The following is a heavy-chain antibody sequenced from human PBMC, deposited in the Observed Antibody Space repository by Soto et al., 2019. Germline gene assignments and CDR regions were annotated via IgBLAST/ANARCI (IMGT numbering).Heavy chain of an antibody. V-gene: IGHV1-69*06. CDR1: GGTFSSYA. CDR3: ARALRPRGSYYYYYGMDV. D-gene: IGHD1-26*01. Sequence: SVKVSCKASGGTFSSYAISWVRQDTGQGLEWMGGIIPIFGTANYAQKFQGRVTITADKSTSTAYMELSSLRSEDTAVYYCARALRPRGSYYYYYGMDVWGQGTTVTVSS. CDR2: IIPIFGTA. J-gene: IGHJ6*02.